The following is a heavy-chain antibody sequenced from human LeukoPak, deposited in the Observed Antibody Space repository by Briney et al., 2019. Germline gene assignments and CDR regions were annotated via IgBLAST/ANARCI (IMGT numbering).Heavy chain of an antibody. D-gene: IGHD3-22*01. CDR2: INHSGST. V-gene: IGHV4-34*01. CDR3: ARGPPPGGLSYDSRPNYDY. J-gene: IGHJ4*02. Sequence: SETLPLTCRVSGGSISSYFWTWIRQPPGKGLEWIGEINHSGSTNYNPSLKSRVTISVDTSKNQFSLKLSSVTAADTAVYYCARGPPPGGLSYDSRPNYDYWGQGTLVTVSS. CDR1: GGSISSYF.